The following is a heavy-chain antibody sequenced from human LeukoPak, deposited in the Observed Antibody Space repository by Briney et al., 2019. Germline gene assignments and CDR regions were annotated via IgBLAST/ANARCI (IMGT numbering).Heavy chain of an antibody. CDR2: IIPIFGTA. D-gene: IGHD3-22*01. V-gene: IGHV1-69*05. CDR3: ARAYDSSGYL. CDR1: GGTFSSYA. J-gene: IGHJ3*01. Sequence: SETVSCTASGGTFSSYAISYVRQAPGQRLEWRGEIIPIFGTAEYTHKFLCLGTLTTVDSPSTAYMELCRLRSEDTADYYGARAYDSSGYLWGQGTMVTVSS.